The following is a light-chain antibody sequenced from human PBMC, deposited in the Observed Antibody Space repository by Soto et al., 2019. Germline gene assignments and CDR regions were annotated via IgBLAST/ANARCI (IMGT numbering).Light chain of an antibody. CDR2: GAS. Sequence: GMTKSPATVSVSPGERATLSCRASQSVSSNLAWYQQKPGQAPRLLIYGASSRANGIPARFRGSGSGTEFTLTISSLQSEDFAVYYCQQYNDWPLTFGGGTKVDIK. CDR1: QSVSSN. J-gene: IGKJ4*01. V-gene: IGKV3D-15*01. CDR3: QQYNDWPLT.